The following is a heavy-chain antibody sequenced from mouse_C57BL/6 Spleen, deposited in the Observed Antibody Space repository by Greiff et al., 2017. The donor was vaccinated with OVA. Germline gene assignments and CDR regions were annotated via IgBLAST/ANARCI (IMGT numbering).Heavy chain of an antibody. CDR2: FHPYNDDT. J-gene: IGHJ4*01. CDR1: GYTFTTYP. CDR3: ARGGLLPYYAMDY. Sequence: QVQLKESGAELVKPGASVKMSCKASGYTFTTYPIEWMKQNHGKSLEWIGNFHPYNDDTKYNEKFKGKATLTVEKSSSTVYLELSRLTSDDSAVYYCARGGLLPYYAMDYWGQGTSVTVSS. V-gene: IGHV1-47*01. D-gene: IGHD2-3*01.